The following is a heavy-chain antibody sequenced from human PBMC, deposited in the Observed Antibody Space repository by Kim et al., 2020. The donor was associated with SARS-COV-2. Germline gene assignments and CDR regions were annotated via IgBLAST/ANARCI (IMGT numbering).Heavy chain of an antibody. J-gene: IGHJ6*02. Sequence: GGSLRLSCAASGFTFSSYAMSWVRQAPRKGLEWVSAISGSGGSTYYADSVKGRFTISRDNSKNTLYLQMNSLRAEDTAVYYCAKSLSYYGSGTYGMDVWGQGTTVTVSS. CDR1: GFTFSSYA. CDR3: AKSLSYYGSGTYGMDV. CDR2: ISGSGGST. V-gene: IGHV3-23*01. D-gene: IGHD3-10*01.